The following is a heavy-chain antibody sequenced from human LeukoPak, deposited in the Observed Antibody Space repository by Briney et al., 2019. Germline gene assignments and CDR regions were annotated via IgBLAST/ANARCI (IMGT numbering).Heavy chain of an antibody. D-gene: IGHD6-13*01. Sequence: AGGSLRLSCAASGFTFSSYAMSWVRQAPGKRLEWVSAISGSGGSTYYADSVKGRLTISRDNSKNTLYLQMNSLRAEDTAVYYCAKDRTVYSSSWYDWFDPWGQGTLVTVSS. CDR3: AKDRTVYSSSWYDWFDP. CDR1: GFTFSSYA. V-gene: IGHV3-23*01. CDR2: ISGSGGST. J-gene: IGHJ5*02.